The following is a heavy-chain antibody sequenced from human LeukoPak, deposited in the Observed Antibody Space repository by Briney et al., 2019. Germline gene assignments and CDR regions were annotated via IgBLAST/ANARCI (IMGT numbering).Heavy chain of an antibody. CDR3: ARAKGPFMTTVTNPLDY. V-gene: IGHV4-34*01. CDR2: INHSGST. CDR1: GGSFSGYY. J-gene: IGHJ4*02. Sequence: SETLPLTCAVYGGSFSGYYWSWIRQPPGKGLEWIGEINHSGSTNYNPSLRSRVTISVDTSKNQFSLKLSSVTAADTAVYYCARAKGPFMTTVTNPLDYWGQGTLVTVSS. D-gene: IGHD4-17*01.